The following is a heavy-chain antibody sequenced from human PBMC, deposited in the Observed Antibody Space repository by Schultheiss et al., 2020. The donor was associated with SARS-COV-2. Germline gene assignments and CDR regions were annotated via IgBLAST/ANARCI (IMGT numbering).Heavy chain of an antibody. CDR3: ARGLYYDFWSGYPIYYYYYGMDV. V-gene: IGHV1-46*01. Sequence: ASVKVSCKASGYTFTSYDIKWVRQATGQGLEWMGIINPSGGSTSYAQKFQGRVTMTRDTSTSTVYMELSSLRSEDTAVYYCARGLYYDFWSGYPIYYYYYGMDVWGQGTTVTVSS. J-gene: IGHJ6*02. CDR1: GYTFTSYD. D-gene: IGHD3-3*01. CDR2: INPSGGST.